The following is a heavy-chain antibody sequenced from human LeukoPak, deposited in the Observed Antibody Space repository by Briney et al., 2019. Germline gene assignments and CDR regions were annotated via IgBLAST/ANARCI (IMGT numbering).Heavy chain of an antibody. CDR3: ARWAYGDYDGVFDY. CDR1: GHSFTNHW. Sequence: GESLKISCKASGHSFTNHWIGWVRQMPGKGLEWMGRIDPSDSYTNYSPSFQGHVTISADKSISTAYLQWSSLKASDTAMYYCARWAYGDYDGVFDYWGQGTLVTVSS. CDR2: IDPSDSYT. D-gene: IGHD4-17*01. V-gene: IGHV5-10-1*01. J-gene: IGHJ4*02.